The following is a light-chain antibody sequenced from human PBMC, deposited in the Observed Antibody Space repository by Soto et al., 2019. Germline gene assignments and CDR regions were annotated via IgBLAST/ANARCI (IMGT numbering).Light chain of an antibody. CDR1: QSVGTNY. V-gene: IGKV3-20*01. CDR3: QVYDRSPL. J-gene: IGKJ4*01. Sequence: VLTQSPVTLSLSPGERVTLHCRASQSVGTNYLAWYQQKPGQAPRLLMYDASGRASGIPDRFSGRGSGTDFTLTISILEPEDFAVYYCQVYDRSPLFGGGTKLDIK. CDR2: DAS.